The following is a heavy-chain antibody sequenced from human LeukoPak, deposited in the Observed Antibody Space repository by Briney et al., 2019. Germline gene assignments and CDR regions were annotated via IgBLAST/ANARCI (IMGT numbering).Heavy chain of an antibody. CDR2: ISGSGGST. Sequence: LTGGSLRLSCAGSGFTFSSYAMSWVRQAPGKGLEWVSAISGSGGSTYYADSVKGRFTISRDNSKNTLYLQMNSLRAEDTAVYYCAKEMGAVAGYYFDYWGQGTLVTVSS. D-gene: IGHD6-19*01. V-gene: IGHV3-23*01. CDR1: GFTFSSYA. CDR3: AKEMGAVAGYYFDY. J-gene: IGHJ4*02.